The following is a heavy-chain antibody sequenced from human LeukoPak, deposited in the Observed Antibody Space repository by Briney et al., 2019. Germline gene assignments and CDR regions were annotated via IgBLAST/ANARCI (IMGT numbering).Heavy chain of an antibody. D-gene: IGHD2-2*02. V-gene: IGHV4-59*13. Sequence: SETLSLTCTVSGGSISNYYWSWIRQPPGRGLEWIAYMYYTGSTNHNPSLKSRVTISLDTSKNQFSLKLTSVTAADTAMYYCARDQTNYCSSTSCYSGVDAFDIWGQGTMVTVSS. CDR2: MYYTGST. CDR3: ARDQTNYCSSTSCYSGVDAFDI. CDR1: GGSISNYY. J-gene: IGHJ3*02.